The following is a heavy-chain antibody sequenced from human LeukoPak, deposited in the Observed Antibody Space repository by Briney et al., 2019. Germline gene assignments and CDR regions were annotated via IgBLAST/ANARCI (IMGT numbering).Heavy chain of an antibody. CDR1: GGSISSSSYY. V-gene: IGHV4-39*01. D-gene: IGHD3-16*01. Sequence: PSETLSLTCTVSGGSISSSSYYWGWIRQPPGKGLEWIGSIYYSGSTYYNPSLKSRVTISVDTSKNQFSLKLSSVTAADTAVYYCARRCTKLRGGGLTRRRHWFDPWGQGTLVAVSS. CDR3: ARRCTKLRGGGLTRRRHWFDP. CDR2: IYYSGST. J-gene: IGHJ5*02.